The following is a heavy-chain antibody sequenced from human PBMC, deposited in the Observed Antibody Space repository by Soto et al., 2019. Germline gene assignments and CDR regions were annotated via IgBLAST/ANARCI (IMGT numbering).Heavy chain of an antibody. D-gene: IGHD3-22*01. CDR2: ISGSSASI. J-gene: IGHJ4*02. V-gene: IGHV3-21*01. CDR1: GFTFRTYT. Sequence: PGGSLRLSCAASGFTFRTYTMNWVRQAPGKGLEWVSSISGSSASISYADSVKGRFSISRDNAKNSLFLQMNSLRAEDTAVYYCARSLYYSDSNGYYRNVDYWGQGTLVTVSS. CDR3: ARSLYYSDSNGYYRNVDY.